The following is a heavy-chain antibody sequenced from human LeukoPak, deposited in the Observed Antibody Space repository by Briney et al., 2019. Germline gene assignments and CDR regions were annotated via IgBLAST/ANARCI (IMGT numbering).Heavy chain of an antibody. V-gene: IGHV4-59*01. CDR2: IYYSGST. D-gene: IGHD3-22*01. CDR3: ARGGYYSEYFQH. Sequence: SETLSLTCTVSSGSISSYYWSWIRQPPGKGLEWIGYIYYSGSTNYNPSLKSRVTTSVDTSKNQFSLKLSSVTAADTAVYYCARGGYYSEYFQHWGQGTLVTVSS. J-gene: IGHJ1*01. CDR1: SGSISSYY.